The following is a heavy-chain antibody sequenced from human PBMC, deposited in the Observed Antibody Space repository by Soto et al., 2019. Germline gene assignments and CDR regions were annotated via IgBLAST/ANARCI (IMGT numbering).Heavy chain of an antibody. Sequence: QVQLVQSGSEVKKPGASVKVSCKASGYTFRTYGITWVRQAPGQGLEWVAWISVHTGDTKYAQKLQGRVSLTTDTVTTTAYIELRGLTSDDTAIYYCARARAEYSSTFSYYFDSWAQGTLVTVSS. CDR3: ARARAEYSSTFSYYFDS. CDR1: GYTFRTYG. CDR2: ISVHTGDT. D-gene: IGHD6-6*01. J-gene: IGHJ4*02. V-gene: IGHV1-18*01.